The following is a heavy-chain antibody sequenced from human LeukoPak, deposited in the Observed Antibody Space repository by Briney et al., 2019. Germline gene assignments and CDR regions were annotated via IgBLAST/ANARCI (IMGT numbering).Heavy chain of an antibody. Sequence: ASVKVSCKASGYTFTGYYMHWVRQAPGQGLEWMGWINPNSGGTNYAQKFRGRVTMTRDTSISTAYMELSRLRSDDTAVYYCARVRGGNYFFDDWGQGTLVTVSS. CDR3: ARVRGGNYFFDD. CDR2: INPNSGGT. J-gene: IGHJ4*02. V-gene: IGHV1-2*02. CDR1: GYTFTGYY. D-gene: IGHD1-7*01.